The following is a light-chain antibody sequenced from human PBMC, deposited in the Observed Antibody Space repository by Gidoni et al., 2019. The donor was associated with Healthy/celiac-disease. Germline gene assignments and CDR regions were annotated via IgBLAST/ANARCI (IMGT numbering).Light chain of an antibody. CDR2: AAS. CDR3: QQYYSYPRT. J-gene: IGKJ1*01. CDR1: QGISSY. V-gene: IGKV1-8*01. Sequence: AIRMTQSPSSFSASTGDRVTITCRASQGISSYLAWYQQKPGQAPKLLIYAASTLQSGVPSKVSGSGSGTDFTLTISWLEAEDFATYYWQQYYSYPRTFGQGTKVEIK.